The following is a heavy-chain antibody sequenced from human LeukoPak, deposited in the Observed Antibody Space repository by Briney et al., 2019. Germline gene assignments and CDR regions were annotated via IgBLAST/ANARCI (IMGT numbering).Heavy chain of an antibody. Sequence: SQTLSLTCTVSGGSISSHYWSWIRQPPGKGLEWIGYIYYSGSTNYNPSLKSRVTISEDTSKNQFSLKLSSVTAADTAVYYCASQRGKLWFGELKAFDIWGQGTMVTVSS. V-gene: IGHV4-59*11. CDR2: IYYSGST. CDR1: GGSISSHY. CDR3: ASQRGKLWFGELKAFDI. D-gene: IGHD3-10*01. J-gene: IGHJ3*02.